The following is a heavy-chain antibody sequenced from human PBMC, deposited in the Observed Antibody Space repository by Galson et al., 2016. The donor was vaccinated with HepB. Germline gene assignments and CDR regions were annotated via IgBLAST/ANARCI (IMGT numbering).Heavy chain of an antibody. CDR3: AKVDCGDCLTGFGP. V-gene: IGHV3-23*01. Sequence: SLRLSCAASGLTFSNYAMTWVRQAPGKGLEWVSGISGRGHNAYYADSVKGRFTISGDNSRNTLYLQMNTLTVEDTAVYYCAKVDCGDCLTGFGPWGQGTLVSVSS. CDR1: GLTFSNYA. CDR2: ISGRGHNA. J-gene: IGHJ5*02. D-gene: IGHD2-21*02.